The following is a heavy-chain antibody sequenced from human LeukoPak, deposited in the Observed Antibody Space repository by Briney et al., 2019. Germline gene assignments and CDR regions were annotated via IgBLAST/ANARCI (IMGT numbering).Heavy chain of an antibody. CDR2: ISGSGSST. CDR1: GFTFSNYA. CDR3: ARAWGVRGYSYGERWLNYYYGMDV. Sequence: QPGGSLRLSCAASGFTFSNYAMTWVRQAPGKGLEWVSGISGSGSSTYYADSVKGRFTLSRDYPKNTLYLQMNSLRAEDTAVYYCARAWGVRGYSYGERWLNYYYGMDVWGQGTTVTVSS. J-gene: IGHJ6*02. D-gene: IGHD5-18*01. V-gene: IGHV3-23*01.